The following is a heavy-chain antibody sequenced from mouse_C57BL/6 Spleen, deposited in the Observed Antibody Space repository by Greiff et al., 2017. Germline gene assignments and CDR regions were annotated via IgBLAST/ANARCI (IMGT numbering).Heavy chain of an antibody. D-gene: IGHD2-4*01. Sequence: EVQLQQSGAELVKPGASVKLSCTASGFNIKDYYMHWVKQRTEQGLEWIGRIDPEDGETKYAPQFQGKATITADTSSNTAYLQLSSLTSEDTAVYYCARDPDDYDVAWFADWGQGSLVTVSS. CDR2: IDPEDGET. J-gene: IGHJ3*01. CDR1: GFNIKDYY. V-gene: IGHV14-2*01. CDR3: ARDPDDYDVAWFAD.